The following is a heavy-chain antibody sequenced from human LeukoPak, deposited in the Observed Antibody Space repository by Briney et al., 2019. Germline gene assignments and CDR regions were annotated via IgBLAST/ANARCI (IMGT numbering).Heavy chain of an antibody. J-gene: IGHJ6*02. D-gene: IGHD3-10*01. CDR3: ARVRVQYYYGPTPYYGMDV. CDR2: INPNSGGT. Sequence: ASVKVSCKASGYTFTGYYMHWVRQAPGQGLEWMGWINPNSGGTNYAQKFQGRVTMTRDTSISTAYMELSRLRSDDTAVYYCARVRVQYYYGPTPYYGMDVWGQGTTVTVSS. V-gene: IGHV1-2*02. CDR1: GYTFTGYY.